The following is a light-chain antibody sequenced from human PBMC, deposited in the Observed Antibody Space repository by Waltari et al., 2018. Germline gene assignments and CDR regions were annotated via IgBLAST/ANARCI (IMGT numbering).Light chain of an antibody. CDR2: KDS. Sequence: SYELTQPSSVSVSPGQTARITCSGDVLAKKYARWFQQKPGQAPVLVIYKDSERPSGIPERFSGSSSGTTVTLTISGAQVEDEADYDCYAAADNFVVFGGGTKLTVL. J-gene: IGLJ2*01. CDR1: VLAKKY. V-gene: IGLV3-27*01. CDR3: YAAADNFVV.